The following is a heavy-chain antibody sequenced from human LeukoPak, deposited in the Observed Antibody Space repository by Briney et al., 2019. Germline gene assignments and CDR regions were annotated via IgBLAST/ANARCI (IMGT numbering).Heavy chain of an antibody. J-gene: IGHJ6*02. CDR3: ARDRELGYCSSTSCFPNYYYGMDV. CDR2: IHTSGST. Sequence: SETLSLTCTVSGGSISSYYWSWIRQPAGKGLEWIGRIHTSGSTNYNPSLKSRVTMSVDTSKNQFSLKLSSVTAADTAVYYCARDRELGYCSSTSCFPNYYYGMDVWGQGTTVTVSS. V-gene: IGHV4-4*07. CDR1: GGSISSYY. D-gene: IGHD2-2*01.